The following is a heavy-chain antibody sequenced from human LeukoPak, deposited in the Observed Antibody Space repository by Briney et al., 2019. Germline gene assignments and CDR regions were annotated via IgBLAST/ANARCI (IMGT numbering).Heavy chain of an antibody. D-gene: IGHD1-26*01. CDR3: ARGRGSGSYYRY. CDR2: INPNSGGT. J-gene: IGHJ4*02. Sequence: PSVKVSCKASGYTFTSYYMHWVRQAPGQGLEWMGWINPNSGGTNYAQKFQGRVTMTRDTSISTAYMELSRLRSDDTAVYYCARGRGSGSYYRYWGQGTLVTVSS. CDR1: GYTFTSYY. V-gene: IGHV1-2*02.